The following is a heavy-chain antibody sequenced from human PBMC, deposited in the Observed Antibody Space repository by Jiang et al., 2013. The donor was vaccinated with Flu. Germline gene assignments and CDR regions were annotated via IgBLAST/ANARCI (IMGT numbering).Heavy chain of an antibody. Sequence: GAEVKKPGASVKVSCKASGYTFTGYYMHWVRQAPGQGLEWMGWINPNSGGTNYAQKFQGWVTMTRDTSISTAYMELSRLRSDDTAVYYCARSNTAMAYYFDYWGQGTLVTVSS. CDR3: ARSNTAMAYYFDY. J-gene: IGHJ4*02. D-gene: IGHD5-18*01. V-gene: IGHV1-2*04. CDR2: INPNSGGT. CDR1: GYTFTGYY.